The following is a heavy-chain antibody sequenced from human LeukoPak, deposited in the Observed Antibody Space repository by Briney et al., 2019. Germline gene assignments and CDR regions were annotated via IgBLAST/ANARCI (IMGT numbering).Heavy chain of an antibody. D-gene: IGHD4-17*01. V-gene: IGHV4-61*02. CDR3: ARSPTTEDYYYYYYGMDV. J-gene: IGHJ6*02. Sequence: SETLSLTCTVSGGSISSGSYYWSWIRQPAGKGLEWIGRIYTSGSTNYNPSLKSRVTISVDTSKNQFPLKLSSVTAADTAVYYCARSPTTEDYYYYYYGMDVWGQGTTVTVSS. CDR1: GGSISSGSYY. CDR2: IYTSGST.